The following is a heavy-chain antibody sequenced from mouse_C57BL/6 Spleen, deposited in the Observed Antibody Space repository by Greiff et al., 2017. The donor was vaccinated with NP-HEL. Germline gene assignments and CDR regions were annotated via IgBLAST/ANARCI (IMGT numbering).Heavy chain of an antibody. CDR1: GYTFTSYW. Sequence: VQLQQSGAELVKPGASVKMSCKASGYTFTSYWITWVKQRPGQGLEWIGDIYPGSGSTNYNEKFKSKATLTVDTSSSTAYMPLSSLTSEDSAVYYGASARPIYYDYDEGAFDYWGQGTTLTVSS. CDR3: ASARPIYYDYDEGAFDY. D-gene: IGHD2-4*01. CDR2: IYPGSGST. J-gene: IGHJ2*01. V-gene: IGHV1-55*01.